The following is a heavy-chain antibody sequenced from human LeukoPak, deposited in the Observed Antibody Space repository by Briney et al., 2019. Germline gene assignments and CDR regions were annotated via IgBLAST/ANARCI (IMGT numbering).Heavy chain of an antibody. J-gene: IGHJ4*02. CDR3: ARVKIFGVVIDY. D-gene: IGHD3-3*01. V-gene: IGHV4-39*07. CDR1: GGSISSSSYY. CDR2: IYYSGST. Sequence: ASETLSLTCTVSGGSISSSSYYWGWIRQPPGKGLEWIGSIYYSGSTYYNPSLKSRVTISVDTSKNQFSLKLSSVTAADTAVYYCARVKIFGVVIDYWGQGTLVTVSS.